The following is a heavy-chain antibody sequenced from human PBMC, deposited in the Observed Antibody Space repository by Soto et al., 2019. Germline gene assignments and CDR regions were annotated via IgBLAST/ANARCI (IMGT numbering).Heavy chain of an antibody. CDR1: GFTFSSYA. Sequence: EVQLLESGGGLVQPGGSLRLSCAASGFTFSSYAMSWVRQAPGKGLEWVSAISGSGGSTYYADSVKGRFTISRDNSKNTLNLHMNSLRAEDTAVYYCAKLSAMIVGAKEYWGQGTLVTVSS. V-gene: IGHV3-23*01. CDR3: AKLSAMIVGAKEY. D-gene: IGHD1-26*01. J-gene: IGHJ4*02. CDR2: ISGSGGST.